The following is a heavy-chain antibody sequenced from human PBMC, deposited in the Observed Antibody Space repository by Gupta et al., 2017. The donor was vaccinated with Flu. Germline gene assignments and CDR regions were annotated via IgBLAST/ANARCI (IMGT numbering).Heavy chain of an antibody. CDR3: ARHKPSYGDSNEGDY. J-gene: IGHJ4*02. D-gene: IGHD2-21*02. CDR2: IYPGDSET. V-gene: IGHV5-51*01. Sequence: EVQLVQSGAEVRKPGESLKISCKASGYSFTNNWIGWVRQVPGKGLEWMGIIYPGDSETRYSPSFQGQVTISADKSINTAYLQWSSLKASDTAIYYCARHKPSYGDSNEGDYWGQGALVTVSS. CDR1: GYSFTNNW.